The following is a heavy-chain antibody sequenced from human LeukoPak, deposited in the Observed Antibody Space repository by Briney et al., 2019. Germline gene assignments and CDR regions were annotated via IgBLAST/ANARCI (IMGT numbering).Heavy chain of an antibody. D-gene: IGHD6-19*01. CDR2: IYYSGST. Sequence: SQTLSLTCTVSGGSISSGGYYWSWIRQHPGKGLEWIGYIYYSGSTYYNPSLKSRVTISVDTSKNQFSLKLSSVTAADTAVYYCARAFGVAVAGKVDYWGQGTLVTVSS. V-gene: IGHV4-31*03. J-gene: IGHJ4*02. CDR3: ARAFGVAVAGKVDY. CDR1: GGSISSGGYY.